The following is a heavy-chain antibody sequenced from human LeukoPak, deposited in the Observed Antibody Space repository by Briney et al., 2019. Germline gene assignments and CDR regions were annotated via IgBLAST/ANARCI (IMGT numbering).Heavy chain of an antibody. CDR1: GYSFTSHW. CDR2: VNPDDSDT. Sequence: GECLKISCKGSGYSFTSHWIGWVRQMPGKGLEWMGIVNPDDSDTIYSPSFQGQVTVSADESITTAYLQWSSLKASDTAMYYCARLRWPRGGRSSFDYWGQGALVTVSS. J-gene: IGHJ4*02. CDR3: ARLRWPRGGRSSFDY. D-gene: IGHD3-10*01. V-gene: IGHV5-51*01.